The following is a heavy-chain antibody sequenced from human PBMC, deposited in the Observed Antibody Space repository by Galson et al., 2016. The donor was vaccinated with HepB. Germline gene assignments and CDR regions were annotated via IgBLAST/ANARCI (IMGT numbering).Heavy chain of an antibody. V-gene: IGHV3-53*04. D-gene: IGHD3-22*01. CDR2: IYSSGAT. Sequence: SLRLSCAASGFTVTSSYMSWVRQAPGKGLEWVSVIYSSGATYYADSVEGRFIISRHNSRNTLDLQMNSLRTEDTALYYCARGLVVSTTAFDSWGQGTLVAVSS. CDR3: ARGLVVSTTAFDS. J-gene: IGHJ4*02. CDR1: GFTVTSSY.